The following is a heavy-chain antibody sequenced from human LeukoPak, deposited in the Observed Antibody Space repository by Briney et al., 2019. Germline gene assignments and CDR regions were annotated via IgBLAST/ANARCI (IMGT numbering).Heavy chain of an antibody. V-gene: IGHV5-51*01. CDR1: GYRFTSYW. J-gene: IGHJ3*02. CDR2: IYPGDTDT. CDR3: ARSGGNYYTI. D-gene: IGHD1-26*01. Sequence: GEALKICCKGSGYRFTSYWIALVRQMPGKGVELIGIIYPGDTDTIYSPSFQGQVTISADKSTSTANLQWSSLKASDTAMYYCARSGGNYYTIWGQGTMVTVSS.